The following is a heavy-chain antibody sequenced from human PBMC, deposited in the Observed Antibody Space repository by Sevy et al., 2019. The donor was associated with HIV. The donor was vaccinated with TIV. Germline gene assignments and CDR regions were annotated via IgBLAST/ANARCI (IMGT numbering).Heavy chain of an antibody. D-gene: IGHD3-22*01. CDR1: GYTLSELS. J-gene: IGHJ4*02. V-gene: IGHV1-24*01. Sequence: ASVKVSCKVFGYTLSELSMHLVRQTPGKGLEWMGSFDPEDGETIYAQKFQGRVAMTEDTSTDTAYMELRSLRSDDTAVFYCAITKDYYDNSGYPFDYWGQGTLVTVSS. CDR3: AITKDYYDNSGYPFDY. CDR2: FDPEDGET.